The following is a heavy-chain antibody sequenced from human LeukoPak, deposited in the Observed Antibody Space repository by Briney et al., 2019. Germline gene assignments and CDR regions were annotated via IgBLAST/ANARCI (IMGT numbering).Heavy chain of an antibody. J-gene: IGHJ4*02. CDR1: GFTFSSYA. CDR2: ISYDGSNK. CDR3: AREMRGNALDY. V-gene: IGHV3-30*01. D-gene: IGHD5-12*01. Sequence: GRSLRLSCAASGFTFSSYAMHWVRQAPGKGLEWAAAISYDGSNKYYADSVKGRFTISRDNSKNTLYLQMNSLRAEDTAVYYCAREMRGNALDYWGQGTLVTVSS.